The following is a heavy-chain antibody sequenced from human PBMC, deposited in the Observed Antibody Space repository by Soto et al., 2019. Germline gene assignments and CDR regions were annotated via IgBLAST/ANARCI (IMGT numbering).Heavy chain of an antibody. D-gene: IGHD4-17*01. CDR3: ARKQSTVVIPPQAYYYGMDV. Sequence: VASVKVSCKASGGTFSSYAISWVRQAPGQGLEWMGGIIPIFGTANYAQKFQGRVTITADKSTSTAYMELSSLRSEDTAVYYCARKQSTVVIPPQAYYYGMDVWGQGTTVTVSS. V-gene: IGHV1-69*06. J-gene: IGHJ6*02. CDR2: IIPIFGTA. CDR1: GGTFSSYA.